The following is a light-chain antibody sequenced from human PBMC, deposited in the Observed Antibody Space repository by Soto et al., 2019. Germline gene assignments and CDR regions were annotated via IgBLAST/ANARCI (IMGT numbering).Light chain of an antibody. CDR3: QKRSNWPPTWT. CDR1: QSVSSY. Sequence: EIVLTQSPATLSLSPGERATLSCRASQSVSSYLAWYQHKPGQAPRLLIYDASKRATGIPARFSGSGSGTDFPLPISSLKPEDFAVFYCQKRSNWPPTWTFGQGPGVQIK. V-gene: IGKV3-11*01. J-gene: IGKJ1*01. CDR2: DAS.